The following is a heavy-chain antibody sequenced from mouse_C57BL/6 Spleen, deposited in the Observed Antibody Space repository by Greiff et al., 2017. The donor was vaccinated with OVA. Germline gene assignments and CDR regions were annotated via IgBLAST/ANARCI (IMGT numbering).Heavy chain of an antibody. Sequence: QVQLKQPGAELVRPGSSVKLSCKASGYTFTSYWMHWVKQRPIQGLEWIGNIDPSDSETHYNQKFKDKATLTVDKSSSTAYMQLSSLTSEDSAVYYCARTSYDYDGGWYFDVWGTGTTVTVSS. CDR3: ARTSYDYDGGWYFDV. V-gene: IGHV1-52*01. J-gene: IGHJ1*03. D-gene: IGHD2-4*01. CDR2: IDPSDSET. CDR1: GYTFTSYW.